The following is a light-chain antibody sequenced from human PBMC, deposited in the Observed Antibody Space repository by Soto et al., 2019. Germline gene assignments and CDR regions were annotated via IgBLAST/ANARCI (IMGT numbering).Light chain of an antibody. Sequence: EVVMTQSPATLSVSPGERATLSCRASQSVSKNLAWYQQKPGQAPRLLIYGAFTRATGIPARFSGSGSGTEFTLTISSLQSEDFALYYCQQYDRWPPLTFGGGTKVEIK. CDR1: QSVSKN. CDR3: QQYDRWPPLT. CDR2: GAF. V-gene: IGKV3-15*01. J-gene: IGKJ4*01.